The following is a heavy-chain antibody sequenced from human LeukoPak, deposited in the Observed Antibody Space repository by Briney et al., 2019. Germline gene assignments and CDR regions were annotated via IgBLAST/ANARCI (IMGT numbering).Heavy chain of an antibody. CDR3: ARDFYDYVWGSYRHSNYYYYMDV. J-gene: IGHJ6*03. V-gene: IGHV4-39*07. CDR2: IYYSGST. D-gene: IGHD3-16*02. CDR1: GGSVSSISYY. Sequence: PSETLSLTCTVSGGSVSSISYYWGWVRQPPGKGLECIGIIYYSGSTFYNPSLKSRLTISVDTSKNQFSLQLSSVTAADTAVYYCARDFYDYVWGSYRHSNYYYYMDVWGKGTTVTISS.